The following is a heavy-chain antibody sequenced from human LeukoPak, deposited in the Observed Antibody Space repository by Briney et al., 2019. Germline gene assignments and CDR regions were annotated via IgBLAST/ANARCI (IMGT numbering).Heavy chain of an antibody. Sequence: PSQTLSLTCTVSGGSISSGSYYWSWIRQPAGKGLEWIGRIYTSGSTNYNPSLKSRVTISVDTSRNQFSLKLSSVTAADTAVYYCARAYSSSWYGRGGWFDPWGQGTLVTVSS. V-gene: IGHV4-61*02. CDR2: IYTSGST. CDR3: ARAYSSSWYGRGGWFDP. CDR1: GGSISSGSYY. J-gene: IGHJ5*02. D-gene: IGHD6-13*01.